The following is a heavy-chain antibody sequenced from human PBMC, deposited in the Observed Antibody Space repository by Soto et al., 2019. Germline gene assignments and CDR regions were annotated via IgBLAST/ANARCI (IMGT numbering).Heavy chain of an antibody. J-gene: IGHJ4*02. CDR3: AKDYDFWSGIDY. CDR1: GFGFSGYG. V-gene: IGHV3-30*18. Sequence: VLLVESGGGVVQPGRSLRLSCAASGFGFSGYGMHWVRQAPGKGLEWVAFISYDGSNKYYADSVKGRFNISRDNPKNTVYLQVNSLRAEDTAVYYCAKDYDFWSGIDYWGQGALVTVSS. D-gene: IGHD3-3*01. CDR2: ISYDGSNK.